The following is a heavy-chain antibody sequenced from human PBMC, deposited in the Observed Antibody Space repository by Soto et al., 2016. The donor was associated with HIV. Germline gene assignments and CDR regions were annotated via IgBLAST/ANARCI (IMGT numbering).Heavy chain of an antibody. Sequence: VQLVESGGGLVKPGGSLRLSCAASGFSFSDYYMSWIRQAPGKGLEWVSYISSSSSYTNYADSVKGRFTISRDNAKNSLYLQMNSLRAEDTAVYYCARDVRGQQLVLGGSDPWGQGTLVTVSS. CDR3: ARDVRGQQLVLGGSDP. CDR1: GFSFSDYY. D-gene: IGHD6-13*01. J-gene: IGHJ5*02. V-gene: IGHV3-11*05. CDR2: ISSSSSYT.